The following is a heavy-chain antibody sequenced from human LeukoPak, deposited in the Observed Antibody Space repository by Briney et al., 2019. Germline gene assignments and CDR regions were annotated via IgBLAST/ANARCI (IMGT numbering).Heavy chain of an antibody. CDR3: ARFGYCSSTSCPGDALDI. J-gene: IGHJ3*02. CDR1: GFTFSSYS. V-gene: IGHV3-21*01. CDR2: ISSSSSFI. Sequence: GGSLRLSCAASGFTFSSYSMNWVRRAPGKGLEWVSSISSSSSFIYYADSVKGRFTISRDNAKNSLYLQMNSLRAEDTAVYYCARFGYCSSTSCPGDALDIWGQGTMVTVSS. D-gene: IGHD2-2*01.